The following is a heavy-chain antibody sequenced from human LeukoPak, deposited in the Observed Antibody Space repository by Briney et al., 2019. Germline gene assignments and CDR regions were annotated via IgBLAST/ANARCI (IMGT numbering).Heavy chain of an antibody. D-gene: IGHD3-10*01. CDR2: IYPGDSDT. CDR3: ARQSRVRGVPDY. CDR1: GYNITNYW. J-gene: IGHJ4*02. V-gene: IGHV5-51*01. Sequence: GASMQISCKGSGYNITNYWIGWVRQMPGKGLEWMGIIYPGDSDTRYSPSFQGQVTISADKSISTAYLQWRSLRASDTAMYNCARQSRVRGVPDYWGQGTLVTVSS.